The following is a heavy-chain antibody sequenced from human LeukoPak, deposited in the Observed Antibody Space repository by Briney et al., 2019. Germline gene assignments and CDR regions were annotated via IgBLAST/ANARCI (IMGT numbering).Heavy chain of an antibody. J-gene: IGHJ4*02. D-gene: IGHD3-22*01. Sequence: GGSLRLSCAASGFTFSSYGMSWVRQAPGKGLEWVSAISGGGGRTYYADSVKGRFTISRDNSKNTLYLEMNSLRAEDTAVYYCAWQGGYYEDHWAQGTLHPVST. CDR3: AWQGGYYEDH. V-gene: IGHV3-23*01. CDR1: GFTFSSYG. CDR2: ISGGGGRT.